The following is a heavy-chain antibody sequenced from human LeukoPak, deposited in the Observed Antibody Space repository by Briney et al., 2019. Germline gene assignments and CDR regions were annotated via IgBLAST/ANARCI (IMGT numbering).Heavy chain of an antibody. Sequence: SETLSLTCAVCGGSFSGYYWSWLRQPPGKGLEWIGEINHSGSTNYNPSLKSRVTISVDTSKNQFSLKLSSVTAADTAVYYCAGGLLVGATDGAHDYWGQGTLVTVSS. CDR3: AGGLLVGATDGAHDY. CDR2: INHSGST. J-gene: IGHJ4*02. D-gene: IGHD1-26*01. CDR1: GGSFSGYY. V-gene: IGHV4-34*01.